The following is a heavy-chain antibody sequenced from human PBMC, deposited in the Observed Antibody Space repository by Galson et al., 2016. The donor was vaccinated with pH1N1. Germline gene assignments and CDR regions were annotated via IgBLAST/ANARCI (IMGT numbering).Heavy chain of an antibody. J-gene: IGHJ3*02. D-gene: IGHD4/OR15-4a*01. CDR1: GFTFSRYW. Sequence: CAASGFTFSRYWMHWVRQGPGKGLVWVSRINSDGSSRSHADSVEGRFTISRDNAKKTLYLQMNSLRAEDTGVYYCTRDRAFGDYGGTSDIWGQGTMVTVSS. V-gene: IGHV3-74*01. CDR3: TRDRAFGDYGGTSDI. CDR2: INSDGSSR.